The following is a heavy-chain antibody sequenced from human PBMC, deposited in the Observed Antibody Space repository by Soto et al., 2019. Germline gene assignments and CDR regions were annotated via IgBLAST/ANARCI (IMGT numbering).Heavy chain of an antibody. D-gene: IGHD4-17*01. Sequence: GASVKVSCKASGYTFTSYAMHWVRQAPGQRLEWMGWISAYNGNTNYAQKLQGRVTMTTDTSTSTAYMELRSLRSDDTAVYYCARNGVELDYGDYYYYYYMDVWGKGTTVTVSS. CDR3: ARNGVELDYGDYYYYYYMDV. CDR2: ISAYNGNT. J-gene: IGHJ6*03. V-gene: IGHV1-18*01. CDR1: GYTFTSYA.